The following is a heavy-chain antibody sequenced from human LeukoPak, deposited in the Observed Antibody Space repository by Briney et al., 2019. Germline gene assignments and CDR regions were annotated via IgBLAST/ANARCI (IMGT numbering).Heavy chain of an antibody. CDR3: ARAVMGREIYDY. CDR2: IYHSGNT. CDR1: GGSISSSNW. D-gene: IGHD5-12*01. V-gene: IGHV4-4*02. J-gene: IGHJ4*02. Sequence: PSGTLSLTCAVSGGSISSSNWWSWVRQSPGKGLEWIGEIYHSGNTNYNPSLKSRVTISLDKSKNQFSLNLRSVTAADTAVYYCARAVMGREIYDYWGQGTLVSVSS.